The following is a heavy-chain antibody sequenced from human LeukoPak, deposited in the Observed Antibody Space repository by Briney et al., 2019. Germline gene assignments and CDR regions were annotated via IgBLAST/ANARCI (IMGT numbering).Heavy chain of an antibody. V-gene: IGHV3-30*18. J-gene: IGHJ4*02. CDR1: GFIFSSYG. CDR3: AKDLSSIAAAGYYFDY. Sequence: PGGSLRLSCAASGFIFSSYGMHWVRQAPGKGLEWVAVISYDGSNKSYADSVKGRFTISRDNSKNTLYLQMSSLRAEDTAVYYCAKDLSSIAAAGYYFDYWGQGTLVTVSS. CDR2: ISYDGSNK. D-gene: IGHD6-13*01.